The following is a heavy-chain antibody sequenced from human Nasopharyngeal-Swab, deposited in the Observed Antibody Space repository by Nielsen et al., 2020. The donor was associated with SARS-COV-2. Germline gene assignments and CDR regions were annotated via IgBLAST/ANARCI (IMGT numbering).Heavy chain of an antibody. CDR2: IFHSGNT. D-gene: IGHD6-19*01. CDR3: ARQCVPVVGPCNWLNP. Sequence: SETLSLTCTVSGGSISRDIHYWGWIRQPPGKGLEWIGTIFHSGNTYYNPSLKGRITISVDTSKNQFSLELTSVTAADTAVYYCARQCVPVVGPCNWLNPWGQRTLVTVSS. V-gene: IGHV4-39*01. CDR1: GGSISRDIHY. J-gene: IGHJ5*02.